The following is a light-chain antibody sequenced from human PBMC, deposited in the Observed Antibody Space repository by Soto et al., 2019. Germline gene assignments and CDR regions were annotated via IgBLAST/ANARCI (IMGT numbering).Light chain of an antibody. CDR3: HQSGKSPRT. Sequence: DIVLTQSPGTLSLSPGERVTLSCRASQIVPSDYLAWYHQEPGQAPRLLIYGAFNRATGIPDRFSGSGSGTDFTLSISRLEPGDFGVYFCHQSGKSPRTFGQGTKVEIK. V-gene: IGKV3-20*01. CDR1: QIVPSDY. CDR2: GAF. J-gene: IGKJ1*01.